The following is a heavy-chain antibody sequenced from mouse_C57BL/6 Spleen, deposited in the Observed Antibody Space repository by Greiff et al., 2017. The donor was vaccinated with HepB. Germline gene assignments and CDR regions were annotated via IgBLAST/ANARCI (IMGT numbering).Heavy chain of an antibody. D-gene: IGHD2-4*01. CDR1: GFTFSDYG. J-gene: IGHJ4*01. CDR3: ARRVLRRDAMDY. Sequence: EVKLVESGGGLVKPGGSLKLSCAASGFTFSDYGMHWVRQAPEKGLEWVAYISSGSSTIYYADTVKGRFTISRDNAKNTLFLQMTSLRSEDTAMYYCARRVLRRDAMDYWGQGTSVTVSS. CDR2: ISSGSSTI. V-gene: IGHV5-17*01.